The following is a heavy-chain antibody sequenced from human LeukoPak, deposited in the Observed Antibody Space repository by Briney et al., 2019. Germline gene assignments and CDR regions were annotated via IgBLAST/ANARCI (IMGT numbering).Heavy chain of an antibody. D-gene: IGHD3-10*01. CDR3: AKVKVGFGEMAYFDY. J-gene: IGHJ4*02. V-gene: IGHV1-3*01. CDR2: INAGNGNT. Sequence: GASVKVSCKASGYTFTSYAMHWVRQAPGQRLEWMGWINAGNGNTKHSQKFQGRVTITRDTSASTAYMELSSLRSEDTAVYYCAKVKVGFGEMAYFDYWGQGTLVTVSS. CDR1: GYTFTSYA.